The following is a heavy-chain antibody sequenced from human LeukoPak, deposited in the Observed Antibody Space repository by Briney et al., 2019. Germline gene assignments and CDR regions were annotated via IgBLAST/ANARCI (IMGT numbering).Heavy chain of an antibody. CDR3: ARDRIAVAGTKDYYYYGMDV. Sequence: PGGSLRLSCAASGFTVSSNYMSCVRQAPGKGLEWVSVIYSGGSTYYADSVKGRFTISRHNSKNTLYLQMNSLRAEDTAVYYCARDRIAVAGTKDYYYYGMDVWGQGTTVTVSS. V-gene: IGHV3-53*04. CDR1: GFTVSSNY. J-gene: IGHJ6*02. CDR2: IYSGGST. D-gene: IGHD6-19*01.